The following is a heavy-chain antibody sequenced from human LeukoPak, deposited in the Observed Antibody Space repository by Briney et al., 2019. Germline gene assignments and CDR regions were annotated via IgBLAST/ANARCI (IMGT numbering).Heavy chain of an antibody. D-gene: IGHD2-2*02. CDR1: GGSISSSSYY. J-gene: IGHJ6*02. Sequence: SETLSLTCTVSGGSISSSSYYWGWIRQPPGKGLEWIGSIYYSGSTYYNPSLKSRVTISVDTSKNQFSLKLSSVTAADTAVYYCAREQFCSSTSCYIGMDVWGQGTTATVSS. CDR2: IYYSGST. CDR3: AREQFCSSTSCYIGMDV. V-gene: IGHV4-39*07.